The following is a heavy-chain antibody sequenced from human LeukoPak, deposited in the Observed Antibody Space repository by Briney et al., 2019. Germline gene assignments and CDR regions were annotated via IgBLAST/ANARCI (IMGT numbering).Heavy chain of an antibody. V-gene: IGHV4-34*01. D-gene: IGHD2-21*02. CDR3: TRMTAGHDY. J-gene: IGHJ4*02. CDR1: GVSFYDYY. CDR2: INHSGYT. Sequence: SETLSLTCAVSGVSFYDYYWSWVRQTPGKGLEWIGEINHSGYTNDSPSLKSRVTLSIDTSRKQFSLNLRSVTVADTGIYYCTRMTAGHDYWGQGTLVTVSS.